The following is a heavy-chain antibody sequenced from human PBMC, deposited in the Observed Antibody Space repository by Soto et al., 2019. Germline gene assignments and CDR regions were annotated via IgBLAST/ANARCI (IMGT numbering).Heavy chain of an antibody. Sequence: ASVKVSCKASGYTFTSYAMHWVRQAPGQRLEWMGWINAGNGNTKYSQKFQGRVTITRDTSASTAYMELSSLRSEDTAVYYCARVAYSSSWSRTYYFDYWGQGTLVTVPS. CDR3: ARVAYSSSWSRTYYFDY. CDR1: GYTFTSYA. D-gene: IGHD6-13*01. CDR2: INAGNGNT. V-gene: IGHV1-3*01. J-gene: IGHJ4*02.